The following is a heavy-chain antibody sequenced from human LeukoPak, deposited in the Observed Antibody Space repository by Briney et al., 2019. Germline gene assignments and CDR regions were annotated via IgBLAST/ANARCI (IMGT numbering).Heavy chain of an antibody. CDR3: ARGRSVSSSPFDY. Sequence: PGGSLRLSCAASGFTFSSYSMYWVRQAPGKGLEWVSSISSSSSYIYYADSVKGRFTISRDNAKNSLYLQMNSLRAEDTAVYYCARGRSVSSSPFDYWGQGTLVTASS. CDR2: ISSSSSYI. J-gene: IGHJ4*02. D-gene: IGHD2-15*01. V-gene: IGHV3-21*01. CDR1: GFTFSSYS.